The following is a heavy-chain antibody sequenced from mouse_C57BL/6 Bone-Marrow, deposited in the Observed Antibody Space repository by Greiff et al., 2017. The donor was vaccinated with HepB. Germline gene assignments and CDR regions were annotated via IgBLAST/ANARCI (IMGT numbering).Heavy chain of an antibody. D-gene: IGHD4-1*01. CDR1: GFTFSDYG. CDR3: ARRLGDYFDY. J-gene: IGHJ2*01. V-gene: IGHV5-17*01. Sequence: EVHLVESGGGLVKPGGSLKLSCAASGFTFSDYGMHWVRQAPEKGLEWVAYISSGSSTIYYADTVKGRFTISRDNAQNTLFLQMTSLRSEDTAMYYCARRLGDYFDYWGQGTTLTVSS. CDR2: ISSGSSTI.